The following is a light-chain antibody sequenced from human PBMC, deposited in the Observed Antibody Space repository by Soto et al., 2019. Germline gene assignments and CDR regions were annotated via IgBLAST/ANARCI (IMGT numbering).Light chain of an antibody. J-gene: IGKJ1*01. CDR2: ATS. CDR1: QSISIL. CDR3: QHYNDFCWT. Sequence: DIHLTQSPSTLSASVGDRVTITCRASQSISILLAWYQQKPGKAPNLLIYATSTLETGVSSRFSGSGSGTELTLTISSLQPDDSATYYCQHYNDFCWTFGQGTKVEIK. V-gene: IGKV1-5*03.